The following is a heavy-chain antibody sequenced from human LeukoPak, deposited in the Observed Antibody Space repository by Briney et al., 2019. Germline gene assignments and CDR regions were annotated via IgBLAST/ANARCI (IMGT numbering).Heavy chain of an antibody. V-gene: IGHV3-33*01. J-gene: IGHJ4*02. CDR3: ARDRYSSRLEYFEY. Sequence: PGRSLRLSCVASGFTFSSYGMHWVRQVPGKGLEWVAVIWYDGNNKYYADSVKGRFTISRDNSENTLYLQMNSLRAEDTAVYYCARDRYSSRLEYFEYWGQGTLVTVSS. CDR1: GFTFSSYG. D-gene: IGHD6-13*01. CDR2: IWYDGNNK.